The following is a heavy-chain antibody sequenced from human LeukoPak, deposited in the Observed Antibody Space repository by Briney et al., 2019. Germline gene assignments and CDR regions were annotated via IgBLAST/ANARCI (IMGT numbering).Heavy chain of an antibody. D-gene: IGHD6-19*01. V-gene: IGHV3-30-3*01. CDR2: ISYDGSNK. CDR3: ARDGGYSSGWVPGYFDY. Sequence: GGSLRLSCAASGFTFSSYAMHWVRQAPGKGLEWVAVISYDGSNKYYADSVKGRFTISRDNSKNTLYLQMNSLRAEDTAVYYCARDGGYSSGWVPGYFDYWGQGTLVTASS. J-gene: IGHJ4*02. CDR1: GFTFSSYA.